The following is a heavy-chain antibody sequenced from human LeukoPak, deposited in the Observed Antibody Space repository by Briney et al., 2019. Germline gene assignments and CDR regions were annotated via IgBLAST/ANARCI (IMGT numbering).Heavy chain of an antibody. J-gene: IGHJ4*02. CDR1: GYSFTSFW. CDR3: TRESGYHSDY. Sequence: GESRDISCKGSGYSFTSFWITWVRQMPGKGLEWMGKIDPSDSYTNYSQSFHGHVTISADKSIRTAYLQWSSLKASDTAMYYCTRESGYHSDYWGQGTLVSV. D-gene: IGHD5-12*01. CDR2: IDPSDSYT. V-gene: IGHV5-10-1*01.